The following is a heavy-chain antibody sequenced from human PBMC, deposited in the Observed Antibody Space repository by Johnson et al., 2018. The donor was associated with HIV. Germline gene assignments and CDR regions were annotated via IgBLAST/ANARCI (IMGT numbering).Heavy chain of an antibody. CDR2: IKQDGSEK. J-gene: IGHJ3*02. D-gene: IGHD6-19*01. Sequence: VQLVESGGGLIQPGGSLRLSCAASGFTVSSTYMSWVRQAPGKGLEWVANIKQDGSEKYYVDSVKGRFTISRDNAKNSLYLQMNSLRADDTGVYYCARGPWLAFDIWGQGTMVTVSS. CDR1: GFTVSSTY. V-gene: IGHV3-7*04. CDR3: ARGPWLAFDI.